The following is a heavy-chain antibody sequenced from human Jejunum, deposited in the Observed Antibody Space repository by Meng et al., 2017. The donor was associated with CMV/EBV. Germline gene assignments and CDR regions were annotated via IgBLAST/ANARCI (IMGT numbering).Heavy chain of an antibody. D-gene: IGHD3-16*01. CDR1: SAYG. V-gene: IGHV3-30*02. CDR3: VRVGVRVPSHHFDS. Sequence: SAYGMHWVRQAPGKGLGWLEFIRYDGSDAYHAHSVQSRFTSSRDNSKNTLYLQMTGLRREDTAIYYCVRVGVRVPSHHFDSWGQGTLVTVSS. CDR2: IRYDGSDA. J-gene: IGHJ4*02.